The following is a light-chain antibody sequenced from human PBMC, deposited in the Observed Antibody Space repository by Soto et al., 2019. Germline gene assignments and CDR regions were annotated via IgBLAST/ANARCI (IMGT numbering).Light chain of an antibody. V-gene: IGLV2-8*01. Sequence: QSVLTQPASVSGSPGQSITISCTGSSGDVGSYDPVSWFQQHPGKAPKLMIYEVSKRPSGVPDRFSGSKSGNTASLTVSGLQAEDEADYYCSSYAGSNNLGVFGTGTKLTVL. CDR3: SSYAGSNNLGV. CDR1: SGDVGSYDP. CDR2: EVS. J-gene: IGLJ1*01.